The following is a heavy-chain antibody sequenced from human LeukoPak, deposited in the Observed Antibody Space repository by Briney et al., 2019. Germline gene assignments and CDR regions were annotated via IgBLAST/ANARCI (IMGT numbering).Heavy chain of an antibody. CDR2: IYYSGST. Sequence: SETLSLTCTVSGGSINSYYWSWIRQPPGKGLEWIGYIYYSGSTNYNPSLKSRVTISVDTSKNQFSLKLSSVTAADTAVYYCARGRLLWFGGSPIPYNWSRFRFDPWGQGTLVTVSS. CDR3: ARGRLLWFGGSPIPYNWSRFRFDP. CDR1: GGSINSYY. D-gene: IGHD3-10*01. V-gene: IGHV4-59*08. J-gene: IGHJ5*02.